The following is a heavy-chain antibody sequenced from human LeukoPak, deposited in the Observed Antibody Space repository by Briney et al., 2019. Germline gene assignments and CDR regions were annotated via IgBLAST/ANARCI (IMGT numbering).Heavy chain of an antibody. J-gene: IGHJ6*03. CDR1: GFTFSSYA. CDR3: AREPYQLLYSYYYYMDV. D-gene: IGHD2-2*01. CDR2: ISGSGGST. Sequence: GGSLRLSCAASGFTFSSYAMSWVRQAPGKGLEWVSAISGSGGSTYYADSVKGRFTISRDNAKNSLYLQMNSLGAEDTAVYYCAREPYQLLYSYYYYMDVWGKGTTVTVSS. V-gene: IGHV3-23*01.